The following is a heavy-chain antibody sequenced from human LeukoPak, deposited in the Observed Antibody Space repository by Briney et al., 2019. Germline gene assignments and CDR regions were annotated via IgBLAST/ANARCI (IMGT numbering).Heavy chain of an antibody. D-gene: IGHD2-2*02. CDR2: IYYSGST. V-gene: IGHV4-39*01. CDR1: GGSISSSSYY. Sequence: SETLSLTCTVSGGSISSSSYYWGWIRQPPGKGLEWIGSIYYSGSTYYNPSLKSRVTISVDTSKNQFSLKLSSVTAADTAVYYCSSCYTSWGRPGGFDPWGQGTLVTVSS. CDR3: SSCYTSWGRPGGFDP. J-gene: IGHJ5*02.